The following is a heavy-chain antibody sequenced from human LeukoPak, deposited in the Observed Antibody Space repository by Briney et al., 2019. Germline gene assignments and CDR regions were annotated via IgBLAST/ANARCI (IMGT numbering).Heavy chain of an antibody. CDR1: GDSITSGGHY. CDR2: IFHTGST. J-gene: IGHJ4*02. CDR3: ATSPAIWNEYGRLEY. Sequence: KTSETLSLTCAVSGDSITSGGHYWNWIRQRPGDGLEWIGNIFHTGSTYYNPSLKSRVIISVDTSKSQFSLKLSSVTAADTAVYYCATSPAIWNEYGRLEYWGQGALVTVSS. V-gene: IGHV4-31*11. D-gene: IGHD1-1*01.